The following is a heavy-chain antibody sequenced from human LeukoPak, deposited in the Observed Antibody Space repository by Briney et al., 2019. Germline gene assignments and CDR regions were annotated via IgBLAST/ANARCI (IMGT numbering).Heavy chain of an antibody. Sequence: GGSLRLSCAASGFTFDDYGMSWVRQAPGKGLEWVAVISYDGSNKYYADSVKGRFTISRDNSKNTLYLQMNSLRAEDTAVYYCARAEDYGDSRRFDPWGQGTLVTVSS. J-gene: IGHJ5*02. CDR3: ARAEDYGDSRRFDP. V-gene: IGHV3-30*03. CDR2: ISYDGSNK. D-gene: IGHD4-17*01. CDR1: GFTFDDYG.